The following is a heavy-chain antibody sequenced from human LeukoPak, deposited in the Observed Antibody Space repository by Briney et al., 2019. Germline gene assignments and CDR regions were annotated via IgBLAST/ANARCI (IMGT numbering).Heavy chain of an antibody. D-gene: IGHD1-1*01. CDR2: ISYDGSNK. CDR1: GFTFSSYG. J-gene: IGHJ4*02. Sequence: PGGCPRLSCAASGFTFSSYGMHWVRQAPGKGLEWVAVISYDGSNKYYADSVKGRFTISRDNSKNTLYLQMNSLGAEDTAVYYCAKDRTRDAQTFYFDYWGQGTVVPLFS. CDR3: AKDRTRDAQTFYFDY. V-gene: IGHV3-30*18.